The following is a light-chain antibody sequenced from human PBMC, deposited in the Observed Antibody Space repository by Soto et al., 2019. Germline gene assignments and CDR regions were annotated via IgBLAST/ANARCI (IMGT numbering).Light chain of an antibody. CDR3: QQRSNWPL. V-gene: IGKV3-11*01. CDR2: DAS. Sequence: EIVLTQSPATLSLYPGERATLSCRASQSVSSYLAWYQQKPGQAPRLLIYDASNRATGIPARFSGSGSGTDFTLTISSLEPEDFAVYYCQQRSNWPLFGGGTKVEMK. CDR1: QSVSSY. J-gene: IGKJ4*01.